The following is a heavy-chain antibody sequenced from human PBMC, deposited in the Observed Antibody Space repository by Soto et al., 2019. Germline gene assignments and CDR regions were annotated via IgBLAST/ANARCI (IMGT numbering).Heavy chain of an antibody. J-gene: IGHJ5*02. Sequence: GGSLRLSCAASGFTFRSFTMNWVRQAPGKGLEWVSTISSNSAYIYYTDALRGRFTISRDNAKNSLHLQMNSLRAEDTAVYYCTRDASRDSSARGWFDPWCPGTLVTVSS. CDR3: TRDASRDSSARGWFDP. CDR1: GFTFRSFT. V-gene: IGHV3-21*01. CDR2: ISSNSAYI. D-gene: IGHD6-13*01.